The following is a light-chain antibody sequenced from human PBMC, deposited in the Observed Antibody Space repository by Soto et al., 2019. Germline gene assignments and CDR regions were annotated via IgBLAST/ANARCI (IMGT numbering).Light chain of an antibody. CDR1: QSISGS. J-gene: IGKJ1*01. V-gene: IGKV1-5*03. CDR3: QQYNIDWT. Sequence: DIQMTQSPSTLSASVGDRVTITCRASQSISGSLAWYQQKPGKAPKLLIYEASNLKSGVLSRFSGSGSGTEYTLTIISLQPDDSASYYCQQYNIDWTFGQATRVEIK. CDR2: EAS.